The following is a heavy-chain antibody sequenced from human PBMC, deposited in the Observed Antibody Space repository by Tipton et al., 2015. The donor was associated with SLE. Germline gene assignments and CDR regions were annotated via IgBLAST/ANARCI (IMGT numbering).Heavy chain of an antibody. D-gene: IGHD6-19*01. J-gene: IGHJ4*02. CDR1: GGSISSGSYF. CDR3: ARGISSGWWHY. Sequence: TLSLTCTVSGGSISSGSYFWGWIRQPAGKGLEWIGEINHSGSTNYNPSLKTRVTISLDTSKNQFSLKLTSVTAADTAVYYCARGISSGWWHYWGQGNLVTVSS. CDR2: INHSGST. V-gene: IGHV4-39*07.